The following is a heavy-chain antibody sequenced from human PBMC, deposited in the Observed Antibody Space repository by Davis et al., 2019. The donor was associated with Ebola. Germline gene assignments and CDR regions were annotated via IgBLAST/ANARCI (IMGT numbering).Heavy chain of an antibody. Sequence: AASVKVSCKASGYMFTNYGISWVRQAPGQGLEWMGWISGYNGNTGYAQKFQGRVTMTRNASISTAYMELSSLRSEDTALYYCTRRGRFDPWGQGTLVTVSS. CDR2: ISGYNGNT. J-gene: IGHJ5*02. CDR3: TRRGRFDP. V-gene: IGHV1-8*01. CDR1: GYMFTNYG.